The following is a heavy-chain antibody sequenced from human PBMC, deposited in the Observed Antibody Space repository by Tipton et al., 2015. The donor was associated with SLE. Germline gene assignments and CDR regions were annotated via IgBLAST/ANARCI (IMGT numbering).Heavy chain of an antibody. J-gene: IGHJ5*02. Sequence: QVQLVQSGPEVKKPGSSVKVSCKASGGTFSNYAISWVRQAPGQGLEWMGWISAYNGNTNYAQKLQGRVTMTTDTSTSTAYMELRSLGSDDTAVYYCARVGMVQGVNWFDPWGQGTLVTVSS. CDR3: ARVGMVQGVNWFDP. D-gene: IGHD3-10*01. V-gene: IGHV1-18*01. CDR2: ISAYNGNT. CDR1: GGTFSNYA.